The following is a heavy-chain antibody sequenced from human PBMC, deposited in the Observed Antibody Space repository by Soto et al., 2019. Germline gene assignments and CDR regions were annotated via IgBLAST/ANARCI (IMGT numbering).Heavy chain of an antibody. D-gene: IGHD6-13*01. V-gene: IGHV1-18*04. Sequence: QVQLVQSGAEVKKPGASVKVSCKASGYTFTSYGISWVRQAPGQGLEWRGWISAYNGNTNYAQKLQGRVTMTTDTSPSTAYRELRSLRSDDTAVYYCAREGRGYSSSWSHYYGMDVWGQGTTVTVSS. CDR2: ISAYNGNT. CDR1: GYTFTSYG. J-gene: IGHJ6*02. CDR3: AREGRGYSSSWSHYYGMDV.